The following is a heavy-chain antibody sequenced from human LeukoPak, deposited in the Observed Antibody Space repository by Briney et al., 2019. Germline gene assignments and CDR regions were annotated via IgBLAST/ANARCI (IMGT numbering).Heavy chain of an antibody. Sequence: ASVKVSCKASGYTFTGYYMHWVRQAPGQGLEWMGWINPNSGGTDYAQKFQGRVTMTRDTSISTAYMELSRLRSDDTAVYYCARVGRDSSGYYYVLDYWGQGTLVTVSS. D-gene: IGHD3-22*01. CDR1: GYTFTGYY. J-gene: IGHJ4*02. CDR2: INPNSGGT. V-gene: IGHV1-2*02. CDR3: ARVGRDSSGYYYVLDY.